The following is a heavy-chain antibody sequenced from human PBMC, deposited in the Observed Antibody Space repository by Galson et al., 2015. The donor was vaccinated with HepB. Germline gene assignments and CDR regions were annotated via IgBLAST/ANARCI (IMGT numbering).Heavy chain of an antibody. V-gene: IGHV4-39*07. CDR3: ARDVSGGWLMDY. D-gene: IGHD5-12*01. Sequence: ETLSLTCTVSSGSISSTSFYWGWIRQPPGKGLEWIGSVYNTGRTHYSPSLKGRVTISVDTSKNEFSLKLSPVTAADTAIYYCARDVSGGWLMDYWGQGTLVTVSS. CDR1: SGSISSTSFY. CDR2: VYNTGRT. J-gene: IGHJ4*02.